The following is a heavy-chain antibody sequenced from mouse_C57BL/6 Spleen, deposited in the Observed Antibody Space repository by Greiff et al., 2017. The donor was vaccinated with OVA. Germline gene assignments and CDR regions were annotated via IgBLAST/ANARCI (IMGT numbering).Heavy chain of an antibody. J-gene: IGHJ2*01. CDR2: ISSGGDYI. CDR1: GFTFSSYA. D-gene: IGHD2-2*01. V-gene: IGHV5-9-1*02. CDR3: TREGDGYDGGYYFDY. Sequence: EVQGVESGEGLVKPGGSLKLSCAASGFTFSSYAMSWVRQTPEKRLEWVAYISSGGDYIYYADTVKGRFTISRDNARNTLYLQMSSLKSEDTAMYYCTREGDGYDGGYYFDYWGQGTTLTVSS.